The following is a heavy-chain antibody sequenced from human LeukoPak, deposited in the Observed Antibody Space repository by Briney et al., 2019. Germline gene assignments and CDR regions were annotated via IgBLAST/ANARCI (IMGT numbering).Heavy chain of an antibody. CDR2: IYTSGST. J-gene: IGHJ5*02. V-gene: IGHV4-4*07. Sequence: PSETLSLTCTVSGGSISSYYWSWIRQPAGKGLEWIGRIYTSGSTNYNPSLKSRVTMSVDTSKNQFSLKLSSVTAADTAVYYCARRAPYDFWSGYYDNWFDPWGQGTLVTVSS. CDR3: ARRAPYDFWSGYYDNWFDP. CDR1: GGSISSYY. D-gene: IGHD3-3*01.